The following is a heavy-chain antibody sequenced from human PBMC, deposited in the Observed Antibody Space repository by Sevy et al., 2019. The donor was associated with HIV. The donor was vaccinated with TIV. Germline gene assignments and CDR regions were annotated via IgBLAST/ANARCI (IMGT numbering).Heavy chain of an antibody. CDR2: IYADGTT. J-gene: IGHJ4*02. D-gene: IGHD3-22*01. V-gene: IGHV3-53*01. Sequence: GGSLRLSCAASGFTVSTNYMSWVRQAPGKGLEWVSVIYADGTTLYADSVKGRFTISRDNSKNTLYLQMNILRAEDTAVYYCAGAPLIYYDRSGYPYYFDSWGRGTLVTVSS. CDR1: GFTVSTNY. CDR3: AGAPLIYYDRSGYPYYFDS.